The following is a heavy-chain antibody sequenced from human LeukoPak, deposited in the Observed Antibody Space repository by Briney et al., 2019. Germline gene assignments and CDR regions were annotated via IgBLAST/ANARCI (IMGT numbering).Heavy chain of an antibody. CDR3: ASDPHSGYDVGFDY. D-gene: IGHD5-12*01. V-gene: IGHV3-53*01. CDR2: IYSGGNT. Sequence: GGSLRLSCAASGFTVSSNYMSWVRQAPGKGLEWVSLIYSGGNTYYADSVKGRFTISRDNSKNTLYLQMNSLRAEDTAVYYCASDPHSGYDVGFDYWGQGTLVTVSS. J-gene: IGHJ4*02. CDR1: GFTVSSNY.